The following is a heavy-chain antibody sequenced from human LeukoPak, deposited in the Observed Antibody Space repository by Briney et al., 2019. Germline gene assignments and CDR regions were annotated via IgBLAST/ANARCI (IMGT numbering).Heavy chain of an antibody. Sequence: GGSLRLSCAASGFTFSHYAMSWVRQAPGKGLEWVSLISRSGGSTYYADSVKGRFTISRDNSKNTLYLQMNSLRAEDTAVYYCASQYYYDSSGYYYPFDYWGQGTLVTVSS. CDR2: ISRSGGST. V-gene: IGHV3-23*01. D-gene: IGHD3-22*01. CDR3: ASQYYYDSSGYYYPFDY. CDR1: GFTFSHYA. J-gene: IGHJ4*02.